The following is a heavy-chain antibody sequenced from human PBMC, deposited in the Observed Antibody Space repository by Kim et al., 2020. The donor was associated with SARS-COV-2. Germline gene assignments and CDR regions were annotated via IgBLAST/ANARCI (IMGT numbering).Heavy chain of an antibody. J-gene: IGHJ4*02. Sequence: GGSLRLSCVAFGFTFSDYAMHWVRQAPGERLQCVSAINFNGGSTYYTDPVKARFPISRDNSKNMLYLHMSGLTTEHTAIYYCATLRMVTGLRGFGHWGQG. CDR3: ATLRMVTGLRGFGH. CDR1: GFTFSDYA. V-gene: IGHV3-64*02. CDR2: INFNGGST. D-gene: IGHD2-21*02.